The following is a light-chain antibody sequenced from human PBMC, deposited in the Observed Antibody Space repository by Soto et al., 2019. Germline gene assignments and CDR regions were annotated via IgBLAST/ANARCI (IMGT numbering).Light chain of an antibody. CDR3: QQYGNSPQT. V-gene: IGKV3-20*01. CDR1: QKIINSY. J-gene: IGKJ4*01. Sequence: EIVLTQSPDTLSLSPGERATLSCRASQKIINSYLAWYQQKPGQAPRLLLFGAACRAPGIPDRFSVRGSGTDFTLTISRLEPEDFAVYYCQQYGNSPQTFGGGTKVEIK. CDR2: GAA.